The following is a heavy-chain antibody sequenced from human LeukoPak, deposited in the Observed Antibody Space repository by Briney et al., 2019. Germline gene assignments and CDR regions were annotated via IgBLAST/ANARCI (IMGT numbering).Heavy chain of an antibody. CDR1: GFNFRSYG. D-gene: IGHD1-26*01. J-gene: IGHJ3*01. Sequence: GGSLRLSCAASGFNFRSYGMHWVRQAPGKGLEWVSIIYSDGSTYYAGSVKGRFTSSRDNSKNTLWLQMNSLRAEDTAVYFCAKTIVGSTYDAFDFWGQGTMVTVSS. V-gene: IGHV3-NL1*01. CDR2: IYSDGST. CDR3: AKTIVGSTYDAFDF.